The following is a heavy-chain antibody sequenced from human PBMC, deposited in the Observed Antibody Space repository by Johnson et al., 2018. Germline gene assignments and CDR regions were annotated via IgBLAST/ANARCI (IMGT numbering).Heavy chain of an antibody. J-gene: IGHJ4*01. CDR3: AKDHYDSSGPFYFDY. D-gene: IGHD3-22*01. V-gene: IGHV3-23*04. Sequence: VQLVEPGGGLVQPGGSLRLSCAASGFAFNSYAMSWVRQAPGKGLEWVSSLSGRGRNPYYAASVKGRFTISRDNSKNTLSLQMLRLRAEDTAVYYCAKDHYDSSGPFYFDYWGHGTLVTVSS. CDR1: GFAFNSYA. CDR2: LSGRGRNP.